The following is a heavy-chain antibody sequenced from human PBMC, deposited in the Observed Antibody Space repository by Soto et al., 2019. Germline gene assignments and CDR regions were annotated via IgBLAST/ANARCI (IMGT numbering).Heavy chain of an antibody. CDR2: ISYDGSNK. J-gene: IGHJ4*02. CDR1: GFTFSSYA. Sequence: QVQLVESGGGVVQPGRSLRLSCAASGFTFSSYAMHWVSQAPGKGLEWVAVISYDGSNKYYADSVQGRFTISRDNSKNTLYLQMNSLRAEDTSGYYCERETSGYLSYWGQGTLVTVSS. D-gene: IGHD5-18*01. V-gene: IGHV3-30-3*01. CDR3: ERETSGYLSY.